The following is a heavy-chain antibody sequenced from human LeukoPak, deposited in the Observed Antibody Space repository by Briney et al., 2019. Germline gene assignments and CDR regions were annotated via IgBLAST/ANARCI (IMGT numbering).Heavy chain of an antibody. D-gene: IGHD2-15*01. CDR1: GGTFSSYA. V-gene: IGHV1-69*13. CDR3: ARSTVRYCSGGSCYDWFDP. J-gene: IGHJ5*02. Sequence: GASVKVSCKASGGTFSSYAISWVRQAPGQGLEWMGGIIPIFGTANYAQKFQGRVTITADESTSTAYMELSSLRSEDTAVYYCARSTVRYCSGGSCYDWFDPWGQETLVTVSS. CDR2: IIPIFGTA.